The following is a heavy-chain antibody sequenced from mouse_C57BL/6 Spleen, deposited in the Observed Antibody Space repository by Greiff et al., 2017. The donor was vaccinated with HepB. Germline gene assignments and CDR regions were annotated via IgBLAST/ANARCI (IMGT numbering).Heavy chain of an antibody. Sequence: VQLQQSGAELVRPGASVTLSCKASGYTFTDYEMHWVKQTPVHGLEWIGAIDPETGGTAYNQKFKGKAILTAYKSSSTAYMELRSLTSEDSAVYYCTRREYAMDYWGQGTSVTVSS. CDR1: GYTFTDYE. CDR2: IDPETGGT. J-gene: IGHJ4*01. CDR3: TRREYAMDY. V-gene: IGHV1-15*01.